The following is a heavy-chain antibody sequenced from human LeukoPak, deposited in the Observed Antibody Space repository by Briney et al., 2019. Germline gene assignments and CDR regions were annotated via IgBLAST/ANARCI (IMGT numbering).Heavy chain of an antibody. V-gene: IGHV4-59*01. CDR3: ARVIPGQWLVPSVFDY. CDR1: GGSISSYY. Sequence: SETLSLTCTVSGGSISSYYWSWIRQPPGKGLEWIGYIYYSGSTNYNPSLKSRVTISVDTSKNQFSLKLSSVTTADTAVYYCARVIPGQWLVPSVFDYWGQGTLVTVSS. J-gene: IGHJ4*02. D-gene: IGHD6-19*01. CDR2: IYYSGST.